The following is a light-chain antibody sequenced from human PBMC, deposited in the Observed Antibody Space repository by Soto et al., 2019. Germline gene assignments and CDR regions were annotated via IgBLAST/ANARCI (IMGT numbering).Light chain of an antibody. V-gene: IGKV3D-15*01. CDR2: GAS. CDR1: QSVNSN. J-gene: IGKJ5*01. CDR3: QQYNNWPPIT. Sequence: EIVLTQSPGTLSLSPGERATLSCRASQSVNSNLAWYQQKPGQAPRLLIYGASTRATGIPARFSGGGSGTEFTLTISSLQSEDFGLYYCQQYNNWPPITFGQGTRLEIK.